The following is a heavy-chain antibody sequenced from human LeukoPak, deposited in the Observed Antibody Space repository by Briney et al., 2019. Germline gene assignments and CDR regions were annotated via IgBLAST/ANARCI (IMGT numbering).Heavy chain of an antibody. D-gene: IGHD3-10*01. CDR2: IYYSGST. CDR3: ARLRGFTMVRGSYYNSVLRSHYYYYYMDV. V-gene: IGHV4-39*07. Sequence: SETLSLTCTVSGGSMTSNTYYWGWIRQPPGKGLEWIGSIYYSGSTYYNSSLKSRVTISVDTSKNQFSLKLSSVTAADTAVYYCARLRGFTMVRGSYYNSVLRSHYYYYYMDVWGKGTTVTISS. J-gene: IGHJ6*03. CDR1: GGSMTSNTYY.